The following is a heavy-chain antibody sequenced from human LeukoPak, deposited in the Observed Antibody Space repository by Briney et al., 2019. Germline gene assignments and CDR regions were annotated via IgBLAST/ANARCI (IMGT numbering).Heavy chain of an antibody. CDR2: ISYDGSNK. Sequence: GGSLRLSCAASGFTFSSYAMHWVRQAPGKGLEWVAVISYDGSNKYYADSVKGRFTISRDNSKNTLYLQMNSLRAEDTAVYYCAREAYYYDSSGYYVADSWGQGTLVTVSS. V-gene: IGHV3-30*04. J-gene: IGHJ4*02. D-gene: IGHD3-22*01. CDR3: AREAYYYDSSGYYVADS. CDR1: GFTFSSYA.